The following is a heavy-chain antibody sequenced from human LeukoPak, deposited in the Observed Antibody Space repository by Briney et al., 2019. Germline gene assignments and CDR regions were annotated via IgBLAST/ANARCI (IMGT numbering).Heavy chain of an antibody. CDR2: ISSSSSTI. Sequence: GGSLRLSCAASGFTFSRYTMNWVRQAPGEGLEWVSYISSSSSTIYYADSVKGRFIISRDNAKNSIYLQMNSLRAEDTAVYYCVRYYGAYEPSALDYWGQGTLVTVSS. V-gene: IGHV3-48*04. CDR3: VRYYGAYEPSALDY. D-gene: IGHD4-17*01. CDR1: GFTFSRYT. J-gene: IGHJ4*02.